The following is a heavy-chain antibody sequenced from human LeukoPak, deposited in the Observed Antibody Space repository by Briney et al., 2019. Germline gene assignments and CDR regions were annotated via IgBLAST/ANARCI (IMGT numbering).Heavy chain of an antibody. CDR3: AKGSITMIVVAPIQD. CDR2: ISYDGSNK. Sequence: PGRSLRLSCAASGFTFSSYGMHWVRQAPGKGLGWVAVISYDGSNKYYADSVKGRFTISRDNSKNTLYLQMNSLRAEDTAVYYCAKGSITMIVVAPIQDWGQGTLVTVSS. V-gene: IGHV3-30*18. J-gene: IGHJ4*02. CDR1: GFTFSSYG. D-gene: IGHD3-22*01.